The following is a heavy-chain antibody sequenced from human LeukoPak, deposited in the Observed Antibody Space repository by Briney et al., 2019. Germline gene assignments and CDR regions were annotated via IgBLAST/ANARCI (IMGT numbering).Heavy chain of an antibody. CDR3: AKDISGSYRPHYFDY. V-gene: IGHV3-23*01. CDR2: ISGSGGST. D-gene: IGHD1-26*01. J-gene: IGHJ4*02. CDR1: GFDFSSNG. Sequence: PGGSLRLSCAASGFDFSSNGMSWVRQAPGKGLEWVSAISGSGGSTYYADSVKGWFTISRDKSKNTLYLQMNSLRAEDTAVYYCAKDISGSYRPHYFDYWGQGTLVTVSS.